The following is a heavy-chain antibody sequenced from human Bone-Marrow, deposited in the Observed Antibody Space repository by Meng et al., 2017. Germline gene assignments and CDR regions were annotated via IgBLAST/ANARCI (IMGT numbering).Heavy chain of an antibody. CDR2: ISASGSVA. J-gene: IGHJ6*02. CDR3: AKTYGSGSYYPHYYYGMDV. D-gene: IGHD3-10*01. CDR1: GFTFSDYY. Sequence: GESLKISCAASGFTFSDYYMAWIRQAPGKGLEWVSYISASGSVAYYTDSVKGRFTISRDNANNSLFLQMNSLRAEDTAVYYCAKTYGSGSYYPHYYYGMDVWGQGTTVTVSS. V-gene: IGHV3-11*01.